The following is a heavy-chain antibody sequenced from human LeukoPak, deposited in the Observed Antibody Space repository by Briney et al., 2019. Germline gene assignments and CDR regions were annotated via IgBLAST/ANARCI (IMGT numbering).Heavy chain of an antibody. J-gene: IGHJ6*02. CDR1: GYSFSDYA. CDR3: AREEFPVVGYYGMDV. V-gene: IGHV7-4-1*02. Sequence: ASVKVSCKASGYSFSDYAMNWVRQAPEQGLEWMGWINTNTGTPTYGQDFTGRFVFSLDTSVSAAYLQISNLKPEDTAVYFCAREEFPVVGYYGMDVWGQGTTVTVSS. D-gene: IGHD2-21*01. CDR2: INTNTGTP.